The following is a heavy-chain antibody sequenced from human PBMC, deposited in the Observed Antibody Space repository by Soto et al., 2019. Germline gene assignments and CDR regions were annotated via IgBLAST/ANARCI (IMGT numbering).Heavy chain of an antibody. V-gene: IGHV3-23*01. CDR3: AKAGYYDSSGYYYHT. J-gene: IGHJ5*02. Sequence: HPGGSLRLSCAASGFTFSSYAMSWVRQAPGKGLEWVSAISGSGGSTYYADSVKGRFTISRDNSKNTLYLQMNSLRAEDTAVYYCAKAGYYDSSGYYYHTWGQGTLVTVSS. D-gene: IGHD3-22*01. CDR1: GFTFSSYA. CDR2: ISGSGGST.